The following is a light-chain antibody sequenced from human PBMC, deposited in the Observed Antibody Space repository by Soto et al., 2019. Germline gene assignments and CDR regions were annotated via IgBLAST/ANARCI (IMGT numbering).Light chain of an antibody. CDR1: QSISNW. CDR3: QQYNSTPTWT. V-gene: IGKV1-5*03. CDR2: KAS. J-gene: IGKJ1*01. Sequence: DIQMTQSPSTLSASVGDRVTITCRASQSISNWLAWYQQKPGKAPKLLIYKASSLESGVPSRFSGSGSGTEFTLTISSLQPDDFASYYCQQYNSTPTWTFGQGTKVEVK.